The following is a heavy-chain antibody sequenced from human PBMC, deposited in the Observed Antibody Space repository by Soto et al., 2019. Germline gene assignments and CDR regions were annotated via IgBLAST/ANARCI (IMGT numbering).Heavy chain of an antibody. D-gene: IGHD2-2*01. CDR3: ARYCSSSSCYGRAFDV. CDR1: SGSISSTNW. J-gene: IGHJ3*01. V-gene: IGHV4-4*02. Sequence: QVQLQESGPGLVKPSGTLSLTCAVSSGSISSTNWWSWVRQPPGKGLEWIGEIYHSGSINYNPSLESRVTMSVDKSKNQFSLKLSSVTAADTAVYYCARYCSSSSCYGRAFDVWGQGTMVTVSS. CDR2: IYHSGSI.